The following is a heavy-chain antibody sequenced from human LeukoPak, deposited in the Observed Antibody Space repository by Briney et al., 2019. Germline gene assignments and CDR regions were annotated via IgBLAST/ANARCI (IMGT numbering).Heavy chain of an antibody. CDR1: GFTFSSYS. V-gene: IGHV3-48*02. Sequence: GGSLRLSCAASGFTFSSYSMNWVRQAPGKGLEWVSYISSSSTIYYADSVKGRFTISRDNAKNSLYLQMNSLRDEDTAVYYCARVEHWFDPWGQGTLVTVSS. J-gene: IGHJ5*02. D-gene: IGHD1-26*01. CDR3: ARVEHWFDP. CDR2: ISSSSTI.